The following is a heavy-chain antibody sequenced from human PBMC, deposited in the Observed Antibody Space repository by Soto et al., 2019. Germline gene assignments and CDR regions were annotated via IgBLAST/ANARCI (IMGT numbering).Heavy chain of an antibody. D-gene: IGHD6-19*01. CDR2: MNPNSGNT. V-gene: IGHV1-8*01. J-gene: IGHJ6*02. CDR3: ARWVGPIAVAGPSYYYYGMDV. Sequence: ASVKVSCKASGYTFTSYDINWVRQATGQGLEWMGWMNPNSGNTGYAQKFQGRVTMTRNTSISTAYMELSSLRSEDTAVYYCARWVGPIAVAGPSYYYYGMDVWGQGTTVTVSS. CDR1: GYTFTSYD.